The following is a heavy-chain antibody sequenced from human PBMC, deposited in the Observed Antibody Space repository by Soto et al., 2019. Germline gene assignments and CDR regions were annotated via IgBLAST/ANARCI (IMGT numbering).Heavy chain of an antibody. CDR1: GFTFSSYA. CDR3: AGRLERPQEYYYYGMDV. J-gene: IGHJ6*02. D-gene: IGHD1-1*01. CDR2: ISYDGSNK. Sequence: GGSLRLSCAASGFTFSSYAMHWVRQAPGKGLEWVAVISYDGSNKYYADSVKGRFTISRDNSKNTLYLQMNSLRAEDTAVYYCAGRLERPQEYYYYGMDVWGQGTTVTVSS. V-gene: IGHV3-30-3*01.